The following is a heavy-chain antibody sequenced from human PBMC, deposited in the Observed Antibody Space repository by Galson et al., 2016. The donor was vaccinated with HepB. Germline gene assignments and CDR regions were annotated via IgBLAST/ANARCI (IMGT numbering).Heavy chain of an antibody. J-gene: IGHJ4*02. CDR2: IKEDGSET. Sequence: SLRLSCAASGFIFSKYYMMWVRQAPGKGLERVAKIKEDGSETRYVDSVKGRFTISRDNDKNLLYLQMNSLRVEDTAVYYCARAPFLDIVVPDYWGQGALVTVSS. CDR1: GFIFSKYY. CDR3: ARAPFLDIVVPDY. V-gene: IGHV3-7*03. D-gene: IGHD2-15*01.